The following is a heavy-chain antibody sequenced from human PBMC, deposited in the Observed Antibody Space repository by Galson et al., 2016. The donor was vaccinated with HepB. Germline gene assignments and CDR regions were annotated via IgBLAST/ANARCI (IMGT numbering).Heavy chain of an antibody. J-gene: IGHJ4*01. CDR2: INYSGDT. Sequence: ETLSLTCIVSGGFISSYYWHWIRQAPGKGLEWIGFINYSGDTRYNPSLKSRVTISVDTSKNQFSLRLTSVTAADTAMYFCAREYSSFDYMGHGILVTVSS. V-gene: IGHV4-59*01. D-gene: IGHD6-19*01. CDR1: GGFISSYY. CDR3: AREYSSFDY.